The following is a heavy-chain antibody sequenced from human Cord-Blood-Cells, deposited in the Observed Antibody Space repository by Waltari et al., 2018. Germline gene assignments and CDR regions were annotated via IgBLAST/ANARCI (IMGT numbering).Heavy chain of an antibody. Sequence: QVQLQQWGAGLLKPSETLSLTCAVYGGSFSGYYWIWIPQPPGKGLGWIGEINHSGSTNYNPSLKIRVTISVDTSKNQFSLKLSSVTAADTAVYYCARVGRQLVATSGNPWGQGTLVTVSS. D-gene: IGHD5-12*01. V-gene: IGHV4-34*01. CDR2: INHSGST. CDR1: GGSFSGYY. CDR3: ARVGRQLVATSGNP. J-gene: IGHJ5*02.